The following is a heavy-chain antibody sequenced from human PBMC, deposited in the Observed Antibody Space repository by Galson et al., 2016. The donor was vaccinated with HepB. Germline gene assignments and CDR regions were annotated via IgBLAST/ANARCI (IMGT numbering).Heavy chain of an antibody. CDR3: ARDGRSLSYYDSWIGWSWFHP. CDR2: IRSKAYGGTT. D-gene: IGHD3-3*01. Sequence: SLRLSCATSGITFGDYGMSWVRQAPGKGLECLGFIRSKAYGGTTEYAASVKGRFTISRDDSKSIAYLQMNSLRDEDTAVYYCARDGRSLSYYDSWIGWSWFHPWGQGTLVTVSS. J-gene: IGHJ5*02. CDR1: GITFGDYG. V-gene: IGHV3-49*04.